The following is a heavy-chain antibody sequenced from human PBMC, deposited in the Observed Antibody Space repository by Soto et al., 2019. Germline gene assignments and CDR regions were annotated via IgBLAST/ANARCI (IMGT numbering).Heavy chain of an antibody. CDR3: ARLIYDSRLNYLYFDS. V-gene: IGHV4-4*02. Sequence: SAPMDITCDVSGVSISSGNWWSWVRQPPGKELEWIGEVYRDGSANYHPSLERRVTISVDTSKNQFSLRLSSVTAADTAIYYCARLIYDSRLNYLYFDSWGQGMLVTVSS. CDR1: GVSISSGNW. D-gene: IGHD3-22*01. J-gene: IGHJ4*02. CDR2: VYRDGSA.